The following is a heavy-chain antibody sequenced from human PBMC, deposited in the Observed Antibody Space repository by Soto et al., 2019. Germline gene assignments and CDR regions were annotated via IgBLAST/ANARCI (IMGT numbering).Heavy chain of an antibody. CDR1: GYTFTSYA. J-gene: IGHJ4*02. CDR2: INAGNGNT. D-gene: IGHD3-22*01. V-gene: IGHV1-3*01. Sequence: GASLKVSCKASGYTFTSYAMHCVRQAPGQRLEWMGWINAGNGNTKYAQKLQGRVTMTTDTSTSTAYMELRSLRSDDTAVYYCARDQHSSGYDYWGQGTLVTVSS. CDR3: ARDQHSSGYDY.